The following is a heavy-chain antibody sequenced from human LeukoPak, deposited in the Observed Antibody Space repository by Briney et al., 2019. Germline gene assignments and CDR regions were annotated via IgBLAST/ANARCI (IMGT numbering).Heavy chain of an antibody. Sequence: GGSLRLSCAASGFTVSSNYMSWVRQAPGKGLEWVAVISYDGSNKYYADSVKGRFTISRDNSKNTLYLQMNSLRAEDTAVYYCAKGYYYDSSGYYSSYFDYWGQGTLVTVSS. CDR1: GFTVSSNY. D-gene: IGHD3-22*01. CDR2: ISYDGSNK. J-gene: IGHJ4*02. V-gene: IGHV3-30*18. CDR3: AKGYYYDSSGYYSSYFDY.